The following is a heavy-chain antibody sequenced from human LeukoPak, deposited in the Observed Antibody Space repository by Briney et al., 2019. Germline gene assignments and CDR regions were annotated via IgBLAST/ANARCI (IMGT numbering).Heavy chain of an antibody. V-gene: IGHV1-18*01. CDR1: GYTFTSYG. J-gene: IGHJ4*02. D-gene: IGHD6-19*01. CDR2: ISAYNGNT. CDR3: ARWRWLVRLPDY. Sequence: GASVKVSCKASGYTFTSYGISWVRQAPGHGLEWMGWISAYNGNTNYAQKLQGRVTMPTDTSTSTAYMELRSLRSDDTAVYYCARWRWLVRLPDYWGQGTLVTVSS.